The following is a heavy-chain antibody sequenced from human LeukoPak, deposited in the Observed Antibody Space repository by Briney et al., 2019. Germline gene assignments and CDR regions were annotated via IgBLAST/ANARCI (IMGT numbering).Heavy chain of an antibody. D-gene: IGHD2/OR15-2a*01. Sequence: GASVKVSCKASGYTFTSYGISWVRQAPGQGLEWIGWINANSGDTNYAQRFQGRLTMTTDTSTTTAYMELRSLSSDDTAVYYCARDWPIVIADYWGQGTLVTVSS. CDR2: INANSGDT. CDR3: ARDWPIVIADY. CDR1: GYTFTSYG. J-gene: IGHJ4*02. V-gene: IGHV1-18*01.